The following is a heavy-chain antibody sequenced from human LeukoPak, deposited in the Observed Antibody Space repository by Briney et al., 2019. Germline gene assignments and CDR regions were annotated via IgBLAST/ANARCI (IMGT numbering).Heavy chain of an antibody. CDR3: ARDHDIGWFDP. Sequence: GGSLRLSCAASEFSVGSNYMTWVRQAPGKGLEWVSLIYSGGSTYYADSVKGRFTISRDNAKNSLYLQMNSLRAEDTAVYYCARDHDIGWFDPWGQGTLVTVSS. CDR1: EFSVGSNY. V-gene: IGHV3-66*01. CDR2: IYSGGST. J-gene: IGHJ5*02. D-gene: IGHD5-12*01.